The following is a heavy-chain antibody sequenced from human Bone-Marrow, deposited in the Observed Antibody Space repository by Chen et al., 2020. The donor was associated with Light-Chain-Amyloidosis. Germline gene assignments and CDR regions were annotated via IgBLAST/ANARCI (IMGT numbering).Heavy chain of an antibody. D-gene: IGHD3-10*01. J-gene: IGHJ6*02. Sequence: QVQLVQSGAEVKKPGASVKVSCKASGYTFTGYYMHWVRQAPGQGLEWMGWINPNSGGTNYAQKFQGRVTMTRDTSISTAYMELSRLRSDDTAVYYCARVGYYGSGSYYNSFSPYYYYYGMDVWGQGTTVTVSS. CDR1: GYTFTGYY. CDR3: ARVGYYGSGSYYNSFSPYYYYYGMDV. V-gene: IGHV1-2*02. CDR2: INPNSGGT.